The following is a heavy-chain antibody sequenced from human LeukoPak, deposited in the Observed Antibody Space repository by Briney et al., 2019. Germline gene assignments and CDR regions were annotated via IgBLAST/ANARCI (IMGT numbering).Heavy chain of an antibody. Sequence: SVKVSCKASGGTFSSYAISWVRQAPGQGLEWMGRIIPILGIANYAQKFQGRVTITADKSTSTAYMELSSLRSEDTAGYYCARGRGNYGSGSYPFDYWGQGTLVTVSS. CDR2: IIPILGIA. D-gene: IGHD3-10*01. J-gene: IGHJ4*02. CDR3: ARGRGNYGSGSYPFDY. CDR1: GGTFSSYA. V-gene: IGHV1-69*04.